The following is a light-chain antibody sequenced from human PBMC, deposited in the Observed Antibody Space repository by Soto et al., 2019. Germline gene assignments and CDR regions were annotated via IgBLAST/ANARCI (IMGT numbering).Light chain of an antibody. V-gene: IGKV3-20*01. CDR2: GAS. CDR3: QQYGSSPFT. CDR1: QSVSSSY. Sequence: EIVLTQSPGTLSLSPGERATLSCRASQSVSSSYLAWYQQKPGQAPMLLIYGASSRATGIPYRFSGSGSGTDFTLTISRLEPEDFAVYYCQQYGSSPFTFGPGTKVDIK. J-gene: IGKJ3*01.